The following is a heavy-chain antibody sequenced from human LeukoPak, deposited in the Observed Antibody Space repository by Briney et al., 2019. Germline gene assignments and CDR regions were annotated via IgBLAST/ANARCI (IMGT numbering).Heavy chain of an antibody. CDR2: VSGSGSTV. Sequence: GGSLRLSCAASGFTFGDHIMNWVRQLPGKRLEWVAYVSGSGSTVYYADSVKGRFTVSRDNGKSSLYLQMNSLRAEDTALYYCAKDLSYSSSWYYFDYWGQGTLVTVSS. J-gene: IGHJ4*02. CDR1: GFTFGDHI. CDR3: AKDLSYSSSWYYFDY. V-gene: IGHV3-48*01. D-gene: IGHD6-13*01.